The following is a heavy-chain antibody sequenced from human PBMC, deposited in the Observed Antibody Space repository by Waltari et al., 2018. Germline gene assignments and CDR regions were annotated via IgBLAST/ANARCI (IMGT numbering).Heavy chain of an antibody. D-gene: IGHD1-26*01. CDR2: IYTSGST. V-gene: IGHV4-61*09. CDR3: ARVGARGFRYGMDV. Sequence: QVQLQESGPGLVKPSQTLSLTCTVSGGSISSGSYYWSWIRQPAGKGLEWIGYIYTSGSTNYTPSLRSRVTISVETSKNQFSLKPSSVTAADTAVYYCARVGARGFRYGMDVWGQGTTVTVSS. CDR1: GGSISSGSYY. J-gene: IGHJ6*02.